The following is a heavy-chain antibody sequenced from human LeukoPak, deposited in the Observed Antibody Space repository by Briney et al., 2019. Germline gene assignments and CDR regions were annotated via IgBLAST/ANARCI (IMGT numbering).Heavy chain of an antibody. CDR1: GFTISSYA. V-gene: IGHV3-30-3*01. Sequence: GGSLRLSCAASGFTISSYAMHWVRQAPGKGLEWVAVISYDGSNKYYADSVKGRFTISRDNSKNTLYLQMNSLRAEDTAVYYCARDFRYYFDYWGQGTLVTVSS. J-gene: IGHJ4*02. CDR2: ISYDGSNK. CDR3: ARDFRYYFDY. D-gene: IGHD3-10*01.